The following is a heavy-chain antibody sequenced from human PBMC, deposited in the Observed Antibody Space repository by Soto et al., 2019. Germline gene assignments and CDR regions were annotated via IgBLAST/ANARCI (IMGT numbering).Heavy chain of an antibody. CDR2: IGTAGDT. Sequence: PGGSLRLSCAASGFTFSSYDMHWVRQATGKGLEWVSAIGTAGDTYYPGSVKGRFTISRENAKNSLYLQMNSLRAGDTAVYYCARASGQRGFDIWGPGTMVTVSS. J-gene: IGHJ3*02. V-gene: IGHV3-13*01. CDR1: GFTFSSYD. CDR3: ARASGQRGFDI. D-gene: IGHD3-10*01.